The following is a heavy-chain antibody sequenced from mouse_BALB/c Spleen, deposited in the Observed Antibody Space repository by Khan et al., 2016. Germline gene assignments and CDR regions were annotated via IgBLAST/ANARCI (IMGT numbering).Heavy chain of an antibody. CDR2: INTFTGKP. V-gene: IGHV9-1*02. CDR1: AYTFTNYG. CDR3: ASHEHGAMDY. J-gene: IGHJ4*01. Sequence: QIQLVQSGPELKKPGETVKISCKASAYTFTNYGMIWVKQAPGKDLKWMGWINTFTGKPSYADDLKGRFAFSLETSASTVYLQINNLKNEDMATYFCASHEHGAMDYWAQGTSVTVSS.